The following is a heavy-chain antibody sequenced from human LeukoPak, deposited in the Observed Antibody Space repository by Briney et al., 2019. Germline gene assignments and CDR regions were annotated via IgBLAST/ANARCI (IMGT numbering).Heavy chain of an antibody. CDR1: GYTFTDLS. CDR3: ATGLGTTRRAGEYYFDY. CDR2: FNPDDGET. J-gene: IGHJ4*02. V-gene: IGHV1-24*01. Sequence: ASVKASCKASGYTFTDLSMHWVRQAPGKGLEWMGGFNPDDGETIYAQKFQGRVTITEDTSTDTAYMELSSLRSEDTAVYYCATGLGTTRRAGEYYFDYWGQGTLVTVSS. D-gene: IGHD1-1*01.